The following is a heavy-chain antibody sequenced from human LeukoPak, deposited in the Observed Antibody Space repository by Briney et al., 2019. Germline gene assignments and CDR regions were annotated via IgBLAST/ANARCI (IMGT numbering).Heavy chain of an antibody. V-gene: IGHV5-51*01. CDR3: ARLLVVVVPATKSAGRCAFDI. D-gene: IGHD2-15*01. CDR2: IYPADSET. J-gene: IGHJ3*02. Sequence: GESLKISCKGSRYSFTNYWIGWVRQMPRKGLEWMGIIYPADSETRYSPSFQGQVTISADKSINTAYLRWSSLKASDTDLYYCARLLVVVVPATKSAGRCAFDIWGQGTVVTVSS. CDR1: RYSFTNYW.